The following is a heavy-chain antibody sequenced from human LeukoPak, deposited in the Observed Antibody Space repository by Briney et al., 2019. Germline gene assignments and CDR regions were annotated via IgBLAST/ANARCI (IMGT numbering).Heavy chain of an antibody. J-gene: IGHJ4*02. D-gene: IGHD3-22*01. CDR3: ARANVYYGDGYYPVVGYYFDY. Sequence: GGSLRLSCAASGFTFSGHYMDWVRQAPGKGLEWVGRVRNKANSYTTEYAASVKGRFTISRDDSKNSLYLQMNILKTEDTAVYYCARANVYYGDGYYPVVGYYFDYWGQGTLVTASS. CDR1: GFTFSGHY. CDR2: VRNKANSYTT. V-gene: IGHV3-72*01.